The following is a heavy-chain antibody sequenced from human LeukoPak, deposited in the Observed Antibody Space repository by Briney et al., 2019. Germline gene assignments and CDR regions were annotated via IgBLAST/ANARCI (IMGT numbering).Heavy chain of an antibody. CDR2: IYSGGST. CDR1: GFTVSSNY. CDR3: ARESSYGYVDY. Sequence: GGSLRLSCAASGFTVSSNYMSWVRQAPGKGLEWVSVIYSGGSTYYADSVKGRFTISRDNSKNTLYLQMNSLRADDTAVYYCARESSYGYVDYWGQGTLVTVSS. D-gene: IGHD5-18*01. J-gene: IGHJ4*02. V-gene: IGHV3-66*02.